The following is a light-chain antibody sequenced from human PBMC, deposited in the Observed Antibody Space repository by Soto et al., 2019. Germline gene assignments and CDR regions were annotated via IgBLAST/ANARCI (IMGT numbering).Light chain of an antibody. CDR3: LQATCLPLT. J-gene: IGKJ4*01. CDR2: KVS. CDR1: QSLVYSDGVTY. Sequence: DVVMTQSPLSLPVTLGQPASISCRSSQSLVYSDGVTYLNWFQQRPGQSPRRLICKVSNRDSGVQNRFSGSGSGTDFTLKISRVEAEEVGVYYCLQATCLPLTFGGGTKVEIK. V-gene: IGKV2-30*01.